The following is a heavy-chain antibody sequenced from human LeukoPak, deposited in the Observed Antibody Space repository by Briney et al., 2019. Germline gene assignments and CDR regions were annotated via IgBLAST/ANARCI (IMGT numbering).Heavy chain of an antibody. Sequence: GGSLRLSCAASGFTFNNYGMHWVRQAPGKGLEWVAVISYDGRNIHYPDSVKGRFTISRDISTDTLWLQMDSLRTEDTAVYYCAKGTLVRTTWAPYYFDYWGQGTLVTVSS. CDR2: ISYDGRNI. CDR1: GFTFNNYG. CDR3: AKGTLVRTTWAPYYFDY. D-gene: IGHD1-26*01. J-gene: IGHJ4*02. V-gene: IGHV3-30*18.